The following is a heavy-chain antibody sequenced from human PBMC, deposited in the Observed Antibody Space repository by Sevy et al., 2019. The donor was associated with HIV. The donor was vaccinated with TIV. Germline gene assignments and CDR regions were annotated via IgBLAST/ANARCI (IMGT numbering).Heavy chain of an antibody. V-gene: IGHV1-24*01. J-gene: IGHJ4*02. Sequence: ASVKVSCKVSGYTXTELSMHWVRQAPGKGLEWMGGFDPEDGETIYAQKFQGRVTMTEDTSTDTAYMELSSLRSEDTAVYYCATVGIVATQNYFDYWGQGTLVTVSS. CDR3: ATVGIVATQNYFDY. D-gene: IGHD5-12*01. CDR1: GYTXTELS. CDR2: FDPEDGET.